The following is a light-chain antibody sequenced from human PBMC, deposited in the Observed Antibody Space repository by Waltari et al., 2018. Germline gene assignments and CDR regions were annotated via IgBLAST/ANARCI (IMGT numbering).Light chain of an antibody. V-gene: IGLV2-14*01. CDR1: SSDVGFYDF. J-gene: IGLJ3*02. Sequence: QSALTQPASVSGSPGQSITISCTGTSSDVGFYDFVSWFQQHPGKAPNVMVYQVNNRPSGVSNRFSGSKSGNTASLTISGLQAEDEADYYCSSYTRSSYWVFGGGTQLTVL. CDR2: QVN. CDR3: SSYTRSSYWV.